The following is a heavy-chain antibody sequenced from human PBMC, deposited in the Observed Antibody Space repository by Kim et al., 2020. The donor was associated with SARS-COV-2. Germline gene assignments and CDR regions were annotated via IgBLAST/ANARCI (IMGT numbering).Heavy chain of an antibody. CDR1: GGSISSTTYY. V-gene: IGHV4-39*01. D-gene: IGHD6-19*01. J-gene: IGHJ4*02. Sequence: SETLSLTCTVSGGSISSTTYYWGWIRQPPGKGLEWIGSIYYSGSTYYNPSLKSRVSISVDTSKNQFSLRLSSVTAADTAVYYCARFARSGWTMGFDYWGQGTLVTVSA. CDR3: ARFARSGWTMGFDY. CDR2: IYYSGST.